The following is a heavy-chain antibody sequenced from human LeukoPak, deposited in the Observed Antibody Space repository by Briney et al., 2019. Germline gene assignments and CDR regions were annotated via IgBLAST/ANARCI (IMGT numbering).Heavy chain of an antibody. Sequence: GGSLRLSCAASGFTFNNYAMYWVRQAPGKGLEWVSGVFGIGGSAHYSDSVKGRFTISRDNSKNTVYLEINSLRAEDTAIYYCGKTTTGYSSGRYPGWPVDYWGQGTLVTVSS. CDR3: GKTTTGYSSGRYPGWPVDY. CDR1: GFTFNNYA. CDR2: VFGIGGSA. J-gene: IGHJ4*02. D-gene: IGHD6-19*01. V-gene: IGHV3-23*01.